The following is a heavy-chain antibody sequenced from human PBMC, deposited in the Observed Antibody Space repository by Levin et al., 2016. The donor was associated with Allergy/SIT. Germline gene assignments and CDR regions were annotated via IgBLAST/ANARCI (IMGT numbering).Heavy chain of an antibody. Sequence: SETLSLTCAVYGGSFSGYYWSWIRQPPGKGLEWIGEINHSGSTNYNPSLKSRVTISVDTSKNQFSLKLSSVTAADTAVYYCARGLRSDFWYRDVWFDPWGQGTLVTVSS. D-gene: IGHD3-3*01. CDR1: GGSFSGYY. CDR2: INHSGST. J-gene: IGHJ5*02. V-gene: IGHV4-34*01. CDR3: ARGLRSDFWYRDVWFDP.